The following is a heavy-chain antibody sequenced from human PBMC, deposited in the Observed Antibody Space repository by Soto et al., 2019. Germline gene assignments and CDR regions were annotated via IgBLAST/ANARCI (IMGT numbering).Heavy chain of an antibody. CDR3: ARGGKQQLSNFDY. V-gene: IGHV1-3*01. Sequence: ASVKVSCKASGYTFTSYAMHWVRQAPGQRLEWMGWINAGNGNTKYSQKFQGRVTITRDTSASTAYMELSSLRSEDTAVYYCARGGKQQLSNFDYWGQGTLVTAPQ. CDR2: INAGNGNT. CDR1: GYTFTSYA. J-gene: IGHJ4*02. D-gene: IGHD6-13*01.